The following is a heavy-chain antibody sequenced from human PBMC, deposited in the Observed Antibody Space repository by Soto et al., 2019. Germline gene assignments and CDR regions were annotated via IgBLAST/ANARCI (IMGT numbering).Heavy chain of an antibody. V-gene: IGHV3-33*01. CDR1: GFTFSSYG. CDR2: IWYDGSNK. J-gene: IGHJ2*01. CDR3: ARGWYCGGDCYEWYFDL. D-gene: IGHD2-21*02. Sequence: QVQLEESGGGVVQPGRSLRLSCAASGFTFSSYGMHWVRQAPGKGLEWVAVIWYDGSNKYYADSVKGRFPISRDNSKNTLYLQMNSLRGEDTAVYYCARGWYCGGDCYEWYFDLWGRGTLVTVSS.